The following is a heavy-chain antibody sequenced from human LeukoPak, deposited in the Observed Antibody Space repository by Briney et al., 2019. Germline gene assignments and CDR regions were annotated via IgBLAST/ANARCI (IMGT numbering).Heavy chain of an antibody. CDR2: INPNSGGT. J-gene: IGHJ4*02. CDR3: ARDFGDVDTAEDTDY. CDR1: GYTFTGYY. D-gene: IGHD5-18*01. Sequence: ASVSVSCRASGYTFTGYYMHWVRQAPGQGLEGMGWINPNSGGTNYAQKFQGRVTMTRDTSISTAYMELSRLRSDDTAVYYCARDFGDVDTAEDTDYWGQGTLVTVSS. V-gene: IGHV1-2*02.